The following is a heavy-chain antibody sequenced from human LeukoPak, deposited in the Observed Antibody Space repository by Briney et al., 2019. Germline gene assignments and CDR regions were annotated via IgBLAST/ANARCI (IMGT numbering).Heavy chain of an antibody. V-gene: IGHV3-66*01. D-gene: IGHD4-17*01. Sequence: PGGSQRLSCAASGFTVSSTFMNWVRQAPGKWLEWVSVIYSSGTTFYADSVKGRFIISRDNSENTLYLQMNSLRAEDTAVYYCARYGSYGYYLDYWGQGTLVTVSS. CDR2: IYSSGTT. CDR1: GFTVSSTF. J-gene: IGHJ4*02. CDR3: ARYGSYGYYLDY.